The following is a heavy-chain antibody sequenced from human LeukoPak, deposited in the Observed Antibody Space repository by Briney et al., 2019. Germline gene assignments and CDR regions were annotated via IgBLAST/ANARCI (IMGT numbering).Heavy chain of an antibody. CDR1: GFTFNTYE. D-gene: IGHD1-26*01. CDR2: ISSSSYI. CDR3: ARARIVGASFFDY. J-gene: IGHJ4*02. Sequence: GGSLRLSCTASGFTFNTYELNWVRQAPGKGLEWVSSISSSSYIYYADSVKGRFTISRDNAKNSLYLQMNSLRAEDTAVYYCARARIVGASFFDYWGQGTLVTVSS. V-gene: IGHV3-21*01.